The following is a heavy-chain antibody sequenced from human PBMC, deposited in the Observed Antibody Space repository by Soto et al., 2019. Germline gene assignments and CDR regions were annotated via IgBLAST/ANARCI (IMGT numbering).Heavy chain of an antibody. CDR3: ARGSSQRGIAAAGTPFDY. J-gene: IGHJ4*02. V-gene: IGHV3-13*01. D-gene: IGHD6-13*01. CDR1: GFTFSSYD. CDR2: IGTAGDT. Sequence: GGSLRLSCAASGFTFSSYDMHWVRQATGKGLEWVSAIGTAGDTYYPGSVKGRFTISRENAKNSLYLQINSLRAGDTAVYYCARGSSQRGIAAAGTPFDYWGQGTLVTVSS.